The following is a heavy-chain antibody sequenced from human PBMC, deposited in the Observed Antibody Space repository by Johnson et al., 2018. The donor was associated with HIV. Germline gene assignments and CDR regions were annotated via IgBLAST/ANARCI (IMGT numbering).Heavy chain of an antibody. D-gene: IGHD3-9*01. Sequence: VQLVESGGGVVQPGRSLRLSCAASGFTFSSYAMHWVRQAPGKGLEWVANIKQDGSEKYNVDSVKGRFIISRDNAKNSLYLQMNRLRAEDTAVYYCARAVDILAGPDALDIWGQGTLVTVSS. CDR2: IKQDGSEK. J-gene: IGHJ3*02. V-gene: IGHV3-7*04. CDR1: GFTFSSYA. CDR3: ARAVDILAGPDALDI.